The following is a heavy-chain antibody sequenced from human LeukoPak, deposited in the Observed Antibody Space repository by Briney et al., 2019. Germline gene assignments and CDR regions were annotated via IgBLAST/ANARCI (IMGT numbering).Heavy chain of an antibody. V-gene: IGHV4-59*01. CDR1: AGSLSCYY. CDR2: IFSTGNT. CDR3: VIDTPAPMGGAGSFDH. Sequence: SETLSLTCTVSAGSLSCYYGSWLRQTPGERLEWIATIFSTGNTNYNPSLHSRVRISVDTSKNQFSLKLRSVTPADTAVYYCVIDTPAPMGGAGSFDHWGQGTLVTVSS. J-gene: IGHJ4*02. D-gene: IGHD3-16*01.